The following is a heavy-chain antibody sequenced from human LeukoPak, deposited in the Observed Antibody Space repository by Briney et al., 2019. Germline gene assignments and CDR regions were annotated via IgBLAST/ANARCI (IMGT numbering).Heavy chain of an antibody. CDR2: IYTSGST. CDR1: GGSISSYY. D-gene: IGHD3-10*01. J-gene: IGHJ3*02. V-gene: IGHV4-4*07. CDR3: ASDYGSGSYYNDAFDI. Sequence: SETLSLTCTVSGGSISSYYWSWIRQPAGKGLEWIGRIYTSGSTNYNPSLKSRVTMSVDTSKNQFSLKLSSVTAADTAVYYCASDYGSGSYYNDAFDIWGQGTMVTVSS.